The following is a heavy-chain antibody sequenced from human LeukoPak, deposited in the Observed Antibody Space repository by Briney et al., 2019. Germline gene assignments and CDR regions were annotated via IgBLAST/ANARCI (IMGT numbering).Heavy chain of an antibody. CDR1: GYTFTSYG. Sequence: ASVKVSCKASGYTFTSYGISWVRQAPGQGLEWMGWISAYNGNTNYAQKLQGRVTMTTDTSTSTAYMELRSLRSDDTAVYYCATRHLRTVNNDYWGQGTLVTVSS. D-gene: IGHD3/OR15-3a*01. CDR3: ATRHLRTVNNDY. J-gene: IGHJ4*02. V-gene: IGHV1-18*01. CDR2: ISAYNGNT.